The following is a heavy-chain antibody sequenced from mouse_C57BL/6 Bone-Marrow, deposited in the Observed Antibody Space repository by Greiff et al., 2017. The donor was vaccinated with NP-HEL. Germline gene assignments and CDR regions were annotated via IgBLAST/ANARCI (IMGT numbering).Heavy chain of an antibody. CDR1: GYTFTDYY. Sequence: VKLMESGAELVRPGASVKLSCKASGYTFTDYYINWVKQRPGQGLEWVARIYPGSGNTYYNEKFKGKATLTAEKSSSTAYMQLSSLTSEDSAVYFCATSFAYWGQGTLVTGSA. CDR2: IYPGSGNT. CDR3: ATSFAY. V-gene: IGHV1-76*01. J-gene: IGHJ3*01.